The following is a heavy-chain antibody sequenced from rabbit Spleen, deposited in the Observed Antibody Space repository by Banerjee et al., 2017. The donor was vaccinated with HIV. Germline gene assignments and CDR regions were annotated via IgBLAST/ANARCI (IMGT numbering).Heavy chain of an antibody. Sequence: QSLEESGGDLVKPGASLTLTCTASGFSFSSGYYMCWVRQAPGKGLEWIACIAAGSGGSTYYASWAKGRFTISKTSSTTVTLQMTSLTAADTATYFCARFYAGYGDFGHAAMWGQGTLVTVS. CDR2: IAAGSGGST. D-gene: IGHD7-1*01. J-gene: IGHJ3*01. V-gene: IGHV1S40*01. CDR3: ARFYAGYGDFGHAAM. CDR1: GFSFSSGYY.